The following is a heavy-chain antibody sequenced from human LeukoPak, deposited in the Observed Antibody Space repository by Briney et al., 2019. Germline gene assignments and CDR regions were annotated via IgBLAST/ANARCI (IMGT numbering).Heavy chain of an antibody. CDR2: TTPIFGSA. V-gene: IGHV1-69*05. D-gene: IGHD3-22*01. J-gene: IGHJ3*02. CDR1: GGTFSNYA. CDR3: AGALFHFDSSGYDMDGYDI. Sequence: SVKVSCKASGGTFSNYALGWVRQAPRKGLEWMGGTTPIFGSAEYAQNFQGRGTVSTDESTSTAYIEMSSLRSDDTAVYYCAGALFHFDSSGYDMDGYDIWGQGTMVTVSS.